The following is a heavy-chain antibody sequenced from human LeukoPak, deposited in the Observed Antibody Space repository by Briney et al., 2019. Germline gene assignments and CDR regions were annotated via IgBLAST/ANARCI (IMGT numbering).Heavy chain of an antibody. J-gene: IGHJ4*02. V-gene: IGHV4-59*12. Sequence: QVQLQESGPGLVKPSETLSLTCTVSGGSISSYYWSWIRQPPGKGLEYVGYIYYSGSTNYNPSLKSRVTISEDTSKNQFSLKLNSVTAADTAVYYCARAELRGSGSYDGFDDWGQGTLVTVSS. CDR3: ARAELRGSGSYDGFDD. D-gene: IGHD3-10*01. CDR2: IYYSGST. CDR1: GGSISSYY.